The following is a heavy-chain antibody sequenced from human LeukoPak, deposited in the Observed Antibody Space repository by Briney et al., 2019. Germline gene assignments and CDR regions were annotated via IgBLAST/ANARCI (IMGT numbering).Heavy chain of an antibody. CDR1: GGTFSSYA. CDR2: IIPIFGTA. D-gene: IGHD5-18*01. V-gene: IGHV1-69*06. J-gene: IGHJ6*03. CDR3: ARGSGYSYGYSEYYYYMDV. Sequence: ASVKVSCKASGGTFSSYAISWVRQAPGQGLEWMGGIIPIFGTANYAQKFQGRVTITADKSTSTAYMELSSLGSEDTAVYYCARGSGYSYGYSEYYYYMDVWGKGTTVTVSS.